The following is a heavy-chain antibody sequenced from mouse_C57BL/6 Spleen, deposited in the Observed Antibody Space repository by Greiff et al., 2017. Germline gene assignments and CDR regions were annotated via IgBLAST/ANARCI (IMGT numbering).Heavy chain of an antibody. CDR3: ARVITTVVEY. D-gene: IGHD1-1*01. CDR2: IDPSDSYT. V-gene: IGHV1-59*01. CDR1: GYTFTSYW. J-gene: IGHJ2*01. Sequence: QVQLQQPGAELVRPGTSVKLSCKASGYTFTSYWMHWVKQRPGQGLEWIGVIDPSDSYTNYNQKFKGKDTLTVDTSSRPAYMQLSSLTSEDSAVYYCARVITTVVEYWGQGTTLTGSS.